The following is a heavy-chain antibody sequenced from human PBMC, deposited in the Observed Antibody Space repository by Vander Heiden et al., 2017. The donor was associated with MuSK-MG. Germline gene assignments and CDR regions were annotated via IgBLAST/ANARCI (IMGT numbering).Heavy chain of an antibody. D-gene: IGHD1-26*01. V-gene: IGHV4-59*01. Sequence: QVPLQESGPGLVQPSEPLSLTCTVSGGSISSYYWSWIRQPPGKGLEWIGYIYYSGSTNYNPSLKSRVTIAVDTAKNQFSLKLSSVTAADTAVYYCARVVVGAFGYYYGMDVWGQGTTVTVSS. CDR2: IYYSGST. CDR1: GGSISSYY. J-gene: IGHJ6*02. CDR3: ARVVVGAFGYYYGMDV.